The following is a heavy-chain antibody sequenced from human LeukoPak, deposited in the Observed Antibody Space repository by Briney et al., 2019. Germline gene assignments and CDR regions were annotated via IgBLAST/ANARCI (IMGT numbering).Heavy chain of an antibody. CDR1: GYTFTSYG. CDR3: AREKDYDFWSGYYTDY. V-gene: IGHV1-18*01. D-gene: IGHD3-3*01. J-gene: IGHJ4*02. CDR2: ISAYNGNT. Sequence: ASVKVSCKASGYTFTSYGISWVRQAPGQGLEWMGWISAYNGNTNYAQKLQGRVTMTTDTSTSTAYMELRNLRSDDTAVYYCAREKDYDFWSGYYTDYWGQGTLVTVSS.